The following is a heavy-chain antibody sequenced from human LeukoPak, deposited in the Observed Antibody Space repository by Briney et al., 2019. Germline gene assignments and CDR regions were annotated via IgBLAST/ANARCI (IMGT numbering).Heavy chain of an antibody. D-gene: IGHD4-11*01. Sequence: PSETLSLTCAVSGYSISSGYYWGWIRQPPGKGLEWIGSVYHSGYAYYHASLKSRVTMSVDTSKNQFSLKLNSVTAADTAVYYCARHDYSNYEGFDNWGQGTLVTVSS. CDR1: GYSISSGYY. J-gene: IGHJ4*02. V-gene: IGHV4-38-2*01. CDR3: ARHDYSNYEGFDN. CDR2: VYHSGYA.